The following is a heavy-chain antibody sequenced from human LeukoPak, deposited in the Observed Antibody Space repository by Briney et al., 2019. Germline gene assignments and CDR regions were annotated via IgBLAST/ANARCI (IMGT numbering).Heavy chain of an antibody. CDR2: IYHSGST. Sequence: SETLSLTCAVSGYSISSGYYWGWIRQPPGKGLEWIGSIYHSGSTFYNPSLKSRITISVDTSKNQFSLKLTSVTAADTAVYYCARQPNPDQYGDSWYFDLWGRGTLVTVSS. J-gene: IGHJ2*01. D-gene: IGHD4-17*01. CDR3: ARQPNPDQYGDSWYFDL. V-gene: IGHV4-38-2*01. CDR1: GYSISSGYY.